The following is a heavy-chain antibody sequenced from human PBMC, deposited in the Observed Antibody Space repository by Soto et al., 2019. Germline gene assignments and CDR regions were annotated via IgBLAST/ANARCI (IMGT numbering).Heavy chain of an antibody. V-gene: IGHV1-69*06. CDR2: IIPIFGTA. CDR3: ARDHSSLAALTSAHNWFDP. Sequence: ASVKVSCKASGGTFSSYAISWVRQAPGQGLEWMGGIIPIFGTANYAQKFQGRVTITADKFTSTAYMELSSLRSEDTAVYYCARDHSSLAALTSAHNWFDPWGQGTLVPVSS. D-gene: IGHD6-6*01. J-gene: IGHJ5*02. CDR1: GGTFSSYA.